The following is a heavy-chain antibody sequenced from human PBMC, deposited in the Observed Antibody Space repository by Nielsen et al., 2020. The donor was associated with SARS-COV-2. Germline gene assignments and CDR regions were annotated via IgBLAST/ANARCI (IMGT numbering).Heavy chain of an antibody. V-gene: IGHV4-34*01. CDR1: GVSTSNGDYF. J-gene: IGHJ5*02. D-gene: IGHD6-6*01. CDR2: INHYGST. Sequence: SETLSLTCTVSGVSTSNGDYFWTWIRQPPGKGLEWIGEINHYGSTNYNPSLKSRVTMSLDTSKNQFSLKLTSVTAADTAVYYCASCPEYSSSSVNWFDPWGQGTLVTVSS. CDR3: ASCPEYSSSSVNWFDP.